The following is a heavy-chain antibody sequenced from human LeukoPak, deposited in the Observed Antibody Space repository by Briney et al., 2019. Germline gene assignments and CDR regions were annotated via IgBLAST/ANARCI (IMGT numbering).Heavy chain of an antibody. CDR3: ARDRAYLYSYGYPFDY. V-gene: IGHV3-21*01. CDR2: ISSSSSYI. D-gene: IGHD5-18*01. J-gene: IGHJ4*02. CDR1: GFTFSSYS. Sequence: GGSLRLSCAASGFTFSSYSMNWVRQAPGKGLEWVSSISSSSSYIYYADSVKGRFTISRDNAKNSLYLQMNSLRAEDTAVYYCARDRAYLYSYGYPFDYWGQGTLVSASS.